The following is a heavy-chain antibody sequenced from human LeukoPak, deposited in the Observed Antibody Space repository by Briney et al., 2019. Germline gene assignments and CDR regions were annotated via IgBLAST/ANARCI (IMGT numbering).Heavy chain of an antibody. V-gene: IGHV4-38-2*01. Sequence: SETLSLTCAVSGYSISSGYYWGWTRPPPGKGLEWIGGIYHSGSTYFNPSLKSRVTISVDTSKNQFSLKLSSVTAADTAVYHCARHVGNDYADYRGQGTLVTVSS. J-gene: IGHJ4*02. CDR3: ARHVGNDYADY. D-gene: IGHD4/OR15-4a*01. CDR2: IYHSGST. CDR1: GYSISSGYY.